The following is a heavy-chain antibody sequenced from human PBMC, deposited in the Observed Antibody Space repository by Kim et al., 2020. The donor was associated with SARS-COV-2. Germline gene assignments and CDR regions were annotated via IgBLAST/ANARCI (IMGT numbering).Heavy chain of an antibody. D-gene: IGHD3-9*01. J-gene: IGHJ6*02. CDR1: GDSVSSNHMS. CDR2: TYYRSKWYN. CDR3: AREPRYHDILSAMDF. Sequence: SQTLSLTCAVSGDSVSSNHMSWSWIRQSPSRGLEWLGRTYYRSKWYNEYAESVKGRITINPDTSKNQFSLLVNSVSPEDTAVCYCAREPRYHDILSAMDFWGQGTTVTVSS. V-gene: IGHV6-1*01.